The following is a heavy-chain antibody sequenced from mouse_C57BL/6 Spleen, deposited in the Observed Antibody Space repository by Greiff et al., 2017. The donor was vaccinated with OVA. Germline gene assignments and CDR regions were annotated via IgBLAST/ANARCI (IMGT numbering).Heavy chain of an antibody. V-gene: IGHV10-1*01. Sequence: GGGLVQPKGSLKLSCAASGFSFNTYAMNWVRQAPGKGLEWVARIRSKSNNYATYYADSVKDRFTISRDDSESMLYLHMNNLKTEYTARYYWVRHNGSSQGHYAMDYWGQGTSVTVAS. CDR3: VRHNGSSQGHYAMDY. CDR2: IRSKSNNYAT. CDR1: GFSFNTYA. D-gene: IGHD1-1*01. J-gene: IGHJ4*01.